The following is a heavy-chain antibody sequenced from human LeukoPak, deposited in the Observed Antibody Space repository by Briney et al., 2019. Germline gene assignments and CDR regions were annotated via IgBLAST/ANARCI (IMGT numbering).Heavy chain of an antibody. CDR3: ARDPPIGPTFDY. V-gene: IGHV3-21*04. CDR2: ISSSSSYI. D-gene: IGHD3-10*01. Sequence: GGSLRLSCAASGFTFSSYSMNWVRQAPGKGLEWVSSISSSSSYIYYADSVKGRFTISRDNAKNSLYLQMNSLRSDDTAVYYCARDPPIGPTFDYWGQGTLVTVSS. J-gene: IGHJ4*02. CDR1: GFTFSSYS.